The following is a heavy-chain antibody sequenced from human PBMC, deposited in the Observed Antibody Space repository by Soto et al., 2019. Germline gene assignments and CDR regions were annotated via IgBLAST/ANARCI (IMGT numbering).Heavy chain of an antibody. CDR2: INHSGST. Sequence: SETLSLTCAVYGGSFSGYYWSWIRQPPGKGLEWIGEINHSGSTNYNPSLKSRVTISVDTSKNQFSLKLSSVTAADTAVYYCARGRGLGRYFDYWGQGTLVTVSS. D-gene: IGHD7-27*01. V-gene: IGHV4-34*01. CDR1: GGSFSGYY. J-gene: IGHJ4*02. CDR3: ARGRGLGRYFDY.